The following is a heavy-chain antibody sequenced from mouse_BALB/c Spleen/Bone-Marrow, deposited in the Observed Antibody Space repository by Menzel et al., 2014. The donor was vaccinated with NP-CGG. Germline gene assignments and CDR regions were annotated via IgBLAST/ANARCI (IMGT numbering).Heavy chain of an antibody. CDR1: GYSITSDYA. CDR3: ARRRYYYGAMDY. D-gene: IGHD1-1*01. V-gene: IGHV3-2*02. CDR2: ISYSGST. Sequence: EVMLVESGPGLVKPSQSLSLTCTVTGYSITSDYAWNWIRQFPGNKLEWMGYISYSGSTSYNPSLKSRISIIRDTSKNQFFLQLNSVTTEDTATYYCARRRYYYGAMDYWGQGTSVTVSS. J-gene: IGHJ4*01.